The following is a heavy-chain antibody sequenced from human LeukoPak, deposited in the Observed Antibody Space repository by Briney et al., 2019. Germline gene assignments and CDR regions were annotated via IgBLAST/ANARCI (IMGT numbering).Heavy chain of an antibody. V-gene: IGHV3-23*01. CDR2: ISGSGGST. Sequence: GSLRLSCVASEFTFSGYAMSWVRQVPGKGLEWVSVISGSGGSTYYADSVKGRFTISRDNSKNTLYLQINSLRAEDTAVYYCAKDRQGFGFGEQLDYYYMDVWGKGTTVTVSS. D-gene: IGHD3-10*01. J-gene: IGHJ6*03. CDR1: EFTFSGYA. CDR3: AKDRQGFGFGEQLDYYYMDV.